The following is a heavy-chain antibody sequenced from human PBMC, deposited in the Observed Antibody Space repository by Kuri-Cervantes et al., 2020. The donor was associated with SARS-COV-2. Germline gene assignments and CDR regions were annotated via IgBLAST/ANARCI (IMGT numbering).Heavy chain of an antibody. D-gene: IGHD2-15*01. CDR2: IYSGGST. CDR1: GFTVSSNY. J-gene: IGHJ6*03. Sequence: GGFLRLSCAASGFTVSSNYMSWVRQAPGKGLEWVSVIYSGGSTYYADSVKGRFTISRDNSKNTLYLQMNSLRAEDTAVYYCARGTYCSGGSCYWANYYMDVWGKGTTVTVSS. CDR3: ARGTYCSGGSCYWANYYMDV. V-gene: IGHV3-66*02.